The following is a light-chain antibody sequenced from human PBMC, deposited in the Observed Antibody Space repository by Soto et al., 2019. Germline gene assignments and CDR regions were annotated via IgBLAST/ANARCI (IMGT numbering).Light chain of an antibody. V-gene: IGKV1-39*01. CDR2: TAS. CDR3: QQTYSTPYT. J-gene: IGKJ2*01. Sequence: DIQMTQSPSSLSASVGGRVTITCRASQNISISLNWYQQRPGKAPNLLIYTASALQSGVPSRFSGSESGTDFSLTISSLQPEDFATYYCQQTYSTPYTFGQGTKVDIK. CDR1: QNISIS.